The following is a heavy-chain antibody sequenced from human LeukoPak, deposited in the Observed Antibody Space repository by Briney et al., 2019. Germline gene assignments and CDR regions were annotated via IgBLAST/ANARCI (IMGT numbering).Heavy chain of an antibody. J-gene: IGHJ3*02. CDR1: GGSFSGYY. D-gene: IGHD2-15*01. V-gene: IGHV4-34*01. CDR3: ARGRRDIVVVVAATRHAFDI. Sequence: PSETLSLTCAVYGGSFSGYYWSWIRQPPGKGLEWIGEINHSESTNYNPSLKSRVTISVDTSKNQFSLKLSSVTAADTAVYYCARGRRDIVVVVAATRHAFDIWGQGTMVTVSS. CDR2: INHSEST.